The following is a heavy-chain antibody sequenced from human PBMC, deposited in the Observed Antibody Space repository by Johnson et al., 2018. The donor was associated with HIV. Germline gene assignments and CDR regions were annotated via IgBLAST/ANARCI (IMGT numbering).Heavy chain of an antibody. D-gene: IGHD1-1*01. J-gene: IGHJ3*02. CDR2: INWNGGST. Sequence: EVQVVESGGGLVQPGGSLRLSCAASGFTFDDYGMSWVRQAPGKGLEWVSGINWNGGSTGYADSVKGRFTISRDNAKNSLYLQMKSLRADDTALYYCARDNPYTTAMGMGGAFDIWGQGTMVTVSS. V-gene: IGHV3-20*04. CDR1: GFTFDDYG. CDR3: ARDNPYTTAMGMGGAFDI.